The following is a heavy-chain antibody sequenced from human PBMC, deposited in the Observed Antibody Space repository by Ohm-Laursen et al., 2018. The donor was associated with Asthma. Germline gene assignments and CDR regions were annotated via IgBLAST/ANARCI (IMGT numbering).Heavy chain of an antibody. D-gene: IGHD3-3*01. V-gene: IGHV3-30-3*01. Sequence: SLRLSCSASGFTFSSYAMSWVRQAPGKGLEWVAVISYDGSNKYYADSVKGRFTISRDNSKNTLYLQMNSLRAEDTAVYYCARDTLRFLEWEGHGWTNWFDPWGQGTLVTVSS. CDR1: GFTFSSYA. CDR2: ISYDGSNK. CDR3: ARDTLRFLEWEGHGWTNWFDP. J-gene: IGHJ5*02.